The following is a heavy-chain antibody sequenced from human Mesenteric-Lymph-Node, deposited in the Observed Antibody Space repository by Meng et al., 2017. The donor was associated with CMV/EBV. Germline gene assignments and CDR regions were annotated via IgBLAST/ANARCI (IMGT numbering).Heavy chain of an antibody. D-gene: IGHD5-12*01. CDR2: ISDTSRTI. J-gene: IGHJ4*02. Sequence: GESLKISCVASGFTFSSYEMNWVRQAPERGLEWVSYISDTSRTIYYTDLVKGRFTISRDIAKNSLYLQMKSLRADDTAVYFCATQRRYSGYDEGDFDYWGQGTLVTVSS. CDR1: GFTFSSYE. V-gene: IGHV3-48*03. CDR3: ATQRRYSGYDEGDFDY.